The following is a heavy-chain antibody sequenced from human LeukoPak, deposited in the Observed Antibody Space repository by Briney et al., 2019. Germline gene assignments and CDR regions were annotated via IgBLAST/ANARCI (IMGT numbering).Heavy chain of an antibody. V-gene: IGHV3-23*01. CDR1: GFTFSNFA. CDR2: ISNSGGST. Sequence: GGSLRLSCVASGFTFSNFAMNWVRQAPGKGLEWVSVISNSGGSTNYADSVKGRFTISRDNSKNTLYLQMNSLRAEDTAVYYCANFCSSTSCYDYWGQGTLVTVSS. CDR3: ANFCSSTSCYDY. D-gene: IGHD2-2*01. J-gene: IGHJ4*02.